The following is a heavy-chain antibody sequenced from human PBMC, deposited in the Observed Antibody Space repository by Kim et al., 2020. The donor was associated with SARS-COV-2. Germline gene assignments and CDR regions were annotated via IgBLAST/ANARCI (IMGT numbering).Heavy chain of an antibody. CDR1: GFTFSSYG. CDR2: IWYDGSKK. D-gene: IGHD3-10*01. J-gene: IGHJ4*02. CDR3: ASEEYGSGSYYQEFDY. V-gene: IGHV3-33*01. Sequence: GGSLRLSCAASGFTFSSYGMHWVRQAPGKGLEWVAVIWYDGSKKYYADSVKGRFTISRDNSKNTLYLQMNSLRAEDTAVYYCASEEYGSGSYYQEFDYWGQGNLVTVSS.